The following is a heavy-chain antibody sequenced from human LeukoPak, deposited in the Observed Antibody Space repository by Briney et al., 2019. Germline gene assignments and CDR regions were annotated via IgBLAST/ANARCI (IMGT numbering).Heavy chain of an antibody. J-gene: IGHJ6*03. D-gene: IGHD3-10*01. CDR1: GYTFTSYG. CDR3: ARDYYGSGSYYGYYYHYMDV. V-gene: IGHV1-18*01. CDR2: ISAYNGNT. Sequence: ASVKVSCKASGYTFTSYGISWVRQAPGQGLEWMGWISAYNGNTNYAQKLQGRVTMTTDTSTSTAYMELRSLRSDDTAVYYCARDYYGSGSYYGYYYHYMDVWGKGTTVTISS.